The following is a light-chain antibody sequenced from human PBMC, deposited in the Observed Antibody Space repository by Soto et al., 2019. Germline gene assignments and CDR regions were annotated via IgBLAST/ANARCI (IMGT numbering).Light chain of an antibody. CDR2: DAS. CDR3: QQYNSYSPYT. J-gene: IGKJ2*01. CDR1: QSISSW. Sequence: DIQMPQSPSTLSASIGDRVTITCRASQSISSWLAWYQQKPGKAPKLLIYDASSLQNGVPSRFSGSASGTEFTLTISSLQPEDFATYYCQQYNSYSPYTFGQGTKLEIK. V-gene: IGKV1-5*01.